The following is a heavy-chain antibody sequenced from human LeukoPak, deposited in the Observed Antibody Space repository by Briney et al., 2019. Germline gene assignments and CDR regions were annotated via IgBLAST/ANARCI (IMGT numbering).Heavy chain of an antibody. J-gene: IGHJ3*02. D-gene: IGHD6-13*01. V-gene: IGHV4-39*01. CDR1: GGSISSSSYY. CDR3: ARRAYSSSFFDI. CDR2: IYYSGST. Sequence: SETLSLTFTVSGGSISSSSYYWGWIRQPPGKGLEWIGSIYYSGSTYYNPSLKSRATISVDTSKNQFSLKLSSVTAADTAVYYCARRAYSSSFFDIWGQGTMVTVSS.